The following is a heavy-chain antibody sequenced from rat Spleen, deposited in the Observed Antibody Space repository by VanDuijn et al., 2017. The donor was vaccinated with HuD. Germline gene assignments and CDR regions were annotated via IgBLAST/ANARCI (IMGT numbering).Heavy chain of an antibody. CDR3: TRVNYSAYMDFDY. D-gene: IGHD1-2*01. J-gene: IGHJ2*01. CDR2: ITSTGGNT. V-gene: IGHV5-31*01. CDR1: GFTFKNYW. Sequence: EVQLVESGGGLVQPGRSLKLSCVASGFTFKNYWMTWIRQAPGKGLEWVSSITSTGGNTYYPDSVKGRFTISRDNARSTLHLQMNSLRSEDTATYHCTRVNYSAYMDFDYWGQGVMVTVSS.